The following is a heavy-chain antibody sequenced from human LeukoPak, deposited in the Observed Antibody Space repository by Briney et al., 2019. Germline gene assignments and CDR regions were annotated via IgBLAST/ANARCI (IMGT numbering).Heavy chain of an antibody. V-gene: IGHV4-59*12. CDR3: ARARYYYGHYFDY. CDR1: GGPINNYY. D-gene: IGHD3-10*01. Sequence: SETLSLTCTVSGGPINNYYWSWIRQPPGEGLEWIGYIFDNGNTNYNPSLKSRVTISLDTSKNQFSLKLSSVTAADTAVYYCARARYYYGHYFDYWGQGTLVTVSS. CDR2: IFDNGNT. J-gene: IGHJ4*02.